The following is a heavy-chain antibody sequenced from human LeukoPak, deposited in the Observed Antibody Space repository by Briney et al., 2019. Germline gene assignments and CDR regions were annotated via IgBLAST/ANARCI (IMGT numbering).Heavy chain of an antibody. V-gene: IGHV3-15*01. CDR1: GFTFSSYW. CDR2: IKSKTDGGTT. CDR3: TTLYDFWSGYYKGAFDI. J-gene: IGHJ3*02. D-gene: IGHD3-3*01. Sequence: GGSLRLSCAASGFTFSSYWMSWVRQAPGKGLEWVGRIKSKTDGGTTDYAAPVKGRFTISRDDSKNTLYLQMNSLKTEDTAVYYCTTLYDFWSGYYKGAFDIWGQGTMVTVSS.